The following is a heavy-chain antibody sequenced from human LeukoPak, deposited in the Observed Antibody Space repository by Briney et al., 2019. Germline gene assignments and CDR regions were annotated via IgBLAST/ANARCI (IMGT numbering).Heavy chain of an antibody. CDR3: AKRDGITFGGVIVALAFDI. Sequence: PGGSLRLSCAASGFTFDDYAMHWVRQAPGKGLEWVSGISWNSGTIGYADSVKGRFTISRDNAKNSLYLQMNSLRAEDTAVYYCAKRDGITFGGVIVALAFDIWGQGTMVTVSS. D-gene: IGHD3-16*02. CDR1: GFTFDDYA. CDR2: ISWNSGTI. V-gene: IGHV3-9*01. J-gene: IGHJ3*02.